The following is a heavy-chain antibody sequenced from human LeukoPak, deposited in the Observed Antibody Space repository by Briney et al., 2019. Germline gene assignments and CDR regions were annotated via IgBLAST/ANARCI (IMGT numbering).Heavy chain of an antibody. V-gene: IGHV1-46*01. CDR2: IDPSGGST. D-gene: IGHD3-10*01. CDR3: ARDLGLRGVTNWFDP. J-gene: IGHJ5*02. CDR1: AYAFSTYL. Sequence: ASVKVSCKASAYAFSTYLLHWVRQAPGQGLEWMGIIDPSGGSTDYAQKFQGRVIMTRETSTSTVYMELSGLRSEDTAVYYCARDLGLRGVTNWFDPWGQGTLVTVSS.